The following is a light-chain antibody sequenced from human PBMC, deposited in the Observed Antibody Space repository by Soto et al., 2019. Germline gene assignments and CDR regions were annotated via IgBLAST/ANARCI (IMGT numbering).Light chain of an antibody. J-gene: IGLJ1*01. CDR1: SSDIGGYNY. CDR2: DVS. CDR3: SSYTSSSIYV. V-gene: IGLV2-14*01. Sequence: QSALTQPASVSGSPGQSITISCTGTSSDIGGYNYVSWYQQHPGKAPKLMIYDVSNRPSGVSNRFSGSKSGNTASLTISWLQFEDEADYYCSSYTSSSIYVFGTGTKVTVL.